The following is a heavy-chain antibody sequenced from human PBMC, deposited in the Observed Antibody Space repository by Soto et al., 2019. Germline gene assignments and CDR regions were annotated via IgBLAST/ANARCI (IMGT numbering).Heavy chain of an antibody. CDR1: GGSISSYY. D-gene: IGHD3-22*01. CDR3: AREVVRYYDSSARRFDP. CDR2: IYYSGST. V-gene: IGHV4-59*01. J-gene: IGHJ5*02. Sequence: SETLSLTCTVSGGSISSYYWSWIRQPPGKGLEWIGYIYYSGSTNYNPSLKSRVTISVDTSKNQFSLKLSSVTAADTAVYYCAREVVRYYDSSARRFDPWGQGTLVTVSS.